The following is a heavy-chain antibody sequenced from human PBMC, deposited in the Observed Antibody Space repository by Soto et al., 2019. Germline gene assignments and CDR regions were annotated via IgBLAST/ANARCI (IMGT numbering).Heavy chain of an antibody. Sequence: QVQLVQSGAEVKKPGSSVKVSCKASGGTFSSYAISWVRQAPGQGLEWMGGLIPIFGTANYAQKFQGRVTITANESTSTAYMELSSLRSEDTAVYYCARELGPAGYRSPSIGYWGQGTLVTVSS. D-gene: IGHD5-18*01. CDR3: ARELGPAGYRSPSIGY. CDR1: GGTFSSYA. V-gene: IGHV1-69*12. J-gene: IGHJ4*02. CDR2: LIPIFGTA.